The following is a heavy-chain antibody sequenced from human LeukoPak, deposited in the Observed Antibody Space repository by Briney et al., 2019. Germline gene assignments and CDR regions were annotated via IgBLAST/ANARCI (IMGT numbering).Heavy chain of an antibody. Sequence: GGSLRLSCAASGCTFSSYWMHWVRQAPGKGLVWVSRINSDGSSTSYADSVKGRFTISRDNAKNTLYLQMNSLRAEDTAVYYCARGVGYCSSTSCYWWFDPWGQGTLVTVSS. CDR1: GCTFSSYW. CDR3: ARGVGYCSSTSCYWWFDP. V-gene: IGHV3-74*01. D-gene: IGHD2-2*01. CDR2: INSDGSST. J-gene: IGHJ5*02.